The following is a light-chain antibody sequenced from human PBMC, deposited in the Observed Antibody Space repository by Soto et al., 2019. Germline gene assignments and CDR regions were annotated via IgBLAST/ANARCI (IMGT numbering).Light chain of an antibody. CDR1: QDISRS. CDR2: QAS. J-gene: IGKJ2*01. Sequence: DIQMTQSPSTLSESVGDRVTVTYRASQDISRSWAWYQQKPGQAPKLLMYQASNLEREVPSRFSGSGSGTTFSLTISSLQPDDFVTYYCQQYKRYSPYTFGQGTKLEI. CDR3: QQYKRYSPYT. V-gene: IGKV1-5*03.